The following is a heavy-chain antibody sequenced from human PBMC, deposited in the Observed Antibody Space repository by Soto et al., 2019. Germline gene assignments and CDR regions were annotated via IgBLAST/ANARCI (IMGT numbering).Heavy chain of an antibody. Sequence: QLHLVQSGAVVKKPGASVTVSCSASGYPVTAYYMHWVRQAPGRGLEWMGGINPATGAAKYTQTFQGRGTMARDTSTSKVFMELSGLTSEDPAVFSCARGGGVGVAGSAAFDMWGQGTLVTVSS. D-gene: IGHD3-3*01. CDR1: GYPVTAYY. V-gene: IGHV1-2*02. CDR3: ARGGGVGVAGSAAFDM. CDR2: INPATGAA. J-gene: IGHJ3*02.